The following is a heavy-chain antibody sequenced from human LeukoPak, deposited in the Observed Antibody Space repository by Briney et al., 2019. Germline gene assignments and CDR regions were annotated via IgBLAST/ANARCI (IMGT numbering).Heavy chain of an antibody. J-gene: IGHJ4*02. D-gene: IGHD3-22*01. Sequence: SETLSLTCTVSGVPIRNYYWSWIRQPAGKGLEWIGRIYSSGRSNYNPSLKSRLTMSVDMSKNQFSLKLSSVTAADTAMYYCARSLTDYYDTSGYVHWGQGTLVTVSS. CDR3: ARSLTDYYDTSGYVH. CDR1: GVPIRNYY. CDR2: IYSSGRS. V-gene: IGHV4-4*07.